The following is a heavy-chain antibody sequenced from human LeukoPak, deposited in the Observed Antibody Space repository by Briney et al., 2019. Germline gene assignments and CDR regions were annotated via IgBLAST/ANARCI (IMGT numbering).Heavy chain of an antibody. CDR3: ARADSSGYSLDENFDY. CDR1: GGTLSSYA. CDR2: IIPIFAIV. D-gene: IGHD3-22*01. Sequence: SVKVSCKASGGTLSSYALNWVRQAPGQGLEWIGRIIPIFAIVNYAQNFQGRVTITAVKSTNTAYMELSSLRFEDTAFYYCARADSSGYSLDENFDYWGQGTLVTVSS. J-gene: IGHJ4*02. V-gene: IGHV1-69*04.